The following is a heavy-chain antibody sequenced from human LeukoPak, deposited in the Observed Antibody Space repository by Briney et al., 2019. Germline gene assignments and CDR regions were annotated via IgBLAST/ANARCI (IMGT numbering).Heavy chain of an antibody. Sequence: ASVKVSCKASGYTFTNYGVSWVRQAPGQGLEWMGWINAYNGDTHYAQNLQGRLTMTTDTSTSTAFMELRSLSPDDTAVYYCARWGLVAPGTYYYYYMDVWGRGTTVTVSS. V-gene: IGHV1-18*01. J-gene: IGHJ6*03. D-gene: IGHD2-2*01. CDR2: INAYNGDT. CDR3: ARWGLVAPGTYYYYYMDV. CDR1: GYTFTNYG.